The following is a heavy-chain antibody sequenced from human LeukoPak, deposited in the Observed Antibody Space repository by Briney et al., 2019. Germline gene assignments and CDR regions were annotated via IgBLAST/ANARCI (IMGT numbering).Heavy chain of an antibody. CDR1: GFTFSSYG. Sequence: QSGGSLRLSCAASGFTFSSYGMHWVRQAPGKGLEWVAFIRYDGSNKYYADSVKGRFTISRDNSKNTLYLQMNSLRAEDTAVYYCAKDQDRIAAAGTAPPDVWGQGTTVTISS. CDR2: IRYDGSNK. J-gene: IGHJ6*02. D-gene: IGHD6-13*01. V-gene: IGHV3-30*02. CDR3: AKDQDRIAAAGTAPPDV.